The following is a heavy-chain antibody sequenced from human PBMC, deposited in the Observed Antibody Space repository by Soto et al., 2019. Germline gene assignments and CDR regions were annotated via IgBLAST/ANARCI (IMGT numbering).Heavy chain of an antibody. J-gene: IGHJ6*02. Sequence: QVQLVQSGAEVKKPGASVKVSCKASGYTFTSYYMHWVRQAPGQGLEWMGIINPSGGSTSYAQKFQGRVTMPRDTSTSTVYMELSSLRSEDTAVYYCARDLTYYDFWSGYPNYYYGMDVWGQGTTVTVSS. V-gene: IGHV1-46*01. D-gene: IGHD3-3*01. CDR1: GYTFTSYY. CDR3: ARDLTYYDFWSGYPNYYYGMDV. CDR2: INPSGGST.